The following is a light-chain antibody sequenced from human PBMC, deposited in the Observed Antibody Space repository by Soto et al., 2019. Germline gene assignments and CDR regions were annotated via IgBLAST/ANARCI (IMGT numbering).Light chain of an antibody. CDR3: SSYTTTKEV. Sequence: QSVLTQPASVSGSPGQSITISCTGTSSDVGAYNYVSWYQHHPGKAPKLVIYEVSNQPSGLSNRFSGSKSGNTASLTNSGLQAEDEADYFCSSYTTTKEVFGNGTKVTVL. CDR1: SSDVGAYNY. V-gene: IGLV2-14*01. J-gene: IGLJ1*01. CDR2: EVS.